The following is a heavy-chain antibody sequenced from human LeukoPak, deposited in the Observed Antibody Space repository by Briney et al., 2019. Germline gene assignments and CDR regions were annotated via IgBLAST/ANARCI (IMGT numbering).Heavy chain of an antibody. V-gene: IGHV1-69*13. Sequence: ASVKVSCKASGGTFSSYAISWVRQAPGQGLEWMGGIIPIFGTANYAQKFQGRVTITADESTSTAYMELSSLRSEDTAVYYCACHSSSWVHYYYYYYMDVWGKGTTVTVSS. CDR2: IIPIFGTA. D-gene: IGHD6-13*01. J-gene: IGHJ6*03. CDR1: GGTFSSYA. CDR3: ACHSSSWVHYYYYYYMDV.